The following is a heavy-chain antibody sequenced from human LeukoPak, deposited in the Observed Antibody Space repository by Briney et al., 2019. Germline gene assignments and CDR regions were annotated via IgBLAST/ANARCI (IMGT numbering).Heavy chain of an antibody. D-gene: IGHD1-26*01. Sequence: SETLSLTCTVSGGSLSGYYWSWIRQPPGKGRGWIGYIYYSGSTNYNPSLKSRVTISVDTSKNQFSLKLSSVTAADTAVYYCARVQAVGATRYDYYGMDVWGQGTTVTVSS. J-gene: IGHJ6*02. CDR1: GGSLSGYY. CDR2: IYYSGST. CDR3: ARVQAVGATRYDYYGMDV. V-gene: IGHV4-59*01.